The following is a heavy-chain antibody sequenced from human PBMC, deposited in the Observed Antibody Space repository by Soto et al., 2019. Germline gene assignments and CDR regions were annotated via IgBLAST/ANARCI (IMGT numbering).Heavy chain of an antibody. Sequence: EVQLVESGGGLVQPGGSLRLSCAASGFTFSSYSMNWVRQAPGKGLEWVSYISSGSTTIYYADSVKGRFTISRDNAKNSLYLQMNSLRDEDTAVYYCARDIHPTPPSMVRGGGTDVWGQGTTVTVSS. CDR2: ISSGSTTI. CDR1: GFTFSSYS. D-gene: IGHD3-10*01. CDR3: ARDIHPTPPSMVRGGGTDV. V-gene: IGHV3-48*02. J-gene: IGHJ6*02.